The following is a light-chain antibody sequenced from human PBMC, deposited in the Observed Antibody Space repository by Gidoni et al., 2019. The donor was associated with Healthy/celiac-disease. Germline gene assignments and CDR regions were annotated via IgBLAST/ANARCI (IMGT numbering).Light chain of an antibody. CDR2: DAA. V-gene: IGKV1-5*01. CDR1: HIIRSW. J-gene: IGKJ1*01. CDR3: QQYNSYSA. Sequence: DIQMTQSPSTLSASVGDRVTITCRGSHIIRSWLAWYQQKPGKAPKLLIYDAASLESGVPSRFSGSGSGTEFTLTISILQPDDFATYYCQQYNSYSAFGQGTKVEIK.